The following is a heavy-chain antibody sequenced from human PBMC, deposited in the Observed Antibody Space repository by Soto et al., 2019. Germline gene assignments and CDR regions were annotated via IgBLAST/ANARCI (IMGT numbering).Heavy chain of an antibody. CDR3: ARDQGSGSYYTVDAFDI. V-gene: IGHV3-33*01. J-gene: IGHJ3*02. CDR2: IWYDGSNK. Sequence: GGSLRLSCAASGFTFSSYGMHWVRQAPGKGLEWVAVIWYDGSNKYYADSVKGRFTISRDNSKNTLYLQMNSLRAEDTAVYYCARDQGSGSYYTVDAFDIWGQGTMVTVSS. D-gene: IGHD1-26*01. CDR1: GFTFSSYG.